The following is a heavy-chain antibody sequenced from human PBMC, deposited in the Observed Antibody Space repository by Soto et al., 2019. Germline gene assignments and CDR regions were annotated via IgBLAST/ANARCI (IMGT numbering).Heavy chain of an antibody. J-gene: IGHJ6*02. CDR1: GYTFTGYY. V-gene: IGHV1-2*04. Sequence: ASVKVSCKASGYTFTGYYMHWVRQAPGQGLEWMGWINPNSGGTNYAQKFQGWVTMTRDTSISTAYMELSRLRSDDTAVYYCARQDYYYYGMDVWGQGTTVTVSS. CDR3: ARQDYYYYGMDV. CDR2: INPNSGGT.